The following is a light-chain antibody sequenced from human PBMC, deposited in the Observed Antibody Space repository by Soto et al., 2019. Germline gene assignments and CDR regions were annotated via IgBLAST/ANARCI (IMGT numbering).Light chain of an antibody. J-gene: IGLJ1*01. CDR2: EVN. CDR3: SSYAGSNNYV. CDR1: SSDVGGYNY. V-gene: IGLV2-8*01. Sequence: QSVLTQPPSASGSPGQSVTISCTGTSSDVGGYNYVSWYQQHSGKAPKVMIYEVNKRPSGVPDRFSGSKSGNTASLTVSGLQAEDEADYYCSSYAGSNNYVFGTGNQGHRP.